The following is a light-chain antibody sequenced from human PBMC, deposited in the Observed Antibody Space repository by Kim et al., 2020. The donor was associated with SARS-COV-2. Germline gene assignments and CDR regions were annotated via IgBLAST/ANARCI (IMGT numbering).Light chain of an antibody. Sequence: GSPGQTASITCSGDKLGDKYACWYQQKPGQSPVLVIYQDSKRPSGIPERFSGSNSGNTATLTISGTQAMDEADYYCQAWDSSIYVFGTGTKVTVL. CDR1: KLGDKY. CDR2: QDS. J-gene: IGLJ1*01. CDR3: QAWDSSIYV. V-gene: IGLV3-1*01.